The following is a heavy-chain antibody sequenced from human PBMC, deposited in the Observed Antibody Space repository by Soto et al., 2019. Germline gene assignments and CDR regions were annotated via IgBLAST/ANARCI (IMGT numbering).Heavy chain of an antibody. Sequence: AASVNVSCKASGYTFTSYSIHWGRQGPGQRLEWMGWINAGNGNTKYSQKFQGRVTITRDTSASTAYMELSSLRSEDTAVYYCARGYYYDSSGYNYYYYYGMDVWGQGTTVTVSS. CDR2: INAGNGNT. V-gene: IGHV1-3*01. J-gene: IGHJ6*02. CDR3: ARGYYYDSSGYNYYYYYGMDV. CDR1: GYTFTSYS. D-gene: IGHD3-22*01.